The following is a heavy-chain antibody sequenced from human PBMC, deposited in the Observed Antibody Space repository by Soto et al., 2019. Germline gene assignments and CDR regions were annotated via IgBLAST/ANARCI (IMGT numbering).Heavy chain of an antibody. Sequence: GESLKISCKGSGYSFTSYWIGWVRQMPGKGLEWMGIIYPGDSDTRYSPSFQGQVTISADKSISTAYLRWSSLKASDTAMYYCARSGLFGDGYNNYFDYWGQGTLVTVSS. D-gene: IGHD3-3*01. CDR1: GYSFTSYW. CDR2: IYPGDSDT. V-gene: IGHV5-51*01. CDR3: ARSGLFGDGYNNYFDY. J-gene: IGHJ4*02.